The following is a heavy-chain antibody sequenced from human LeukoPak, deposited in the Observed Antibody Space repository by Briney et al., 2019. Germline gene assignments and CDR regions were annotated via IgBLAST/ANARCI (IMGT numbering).Heavy chain of an antibody. J-gene: IGHJ4*02. D-gene: IGHD3-3*01. CDR2: IYPGDSDT. CDR3: ARQNDFRLDY. V-gene: IGHV5-51*01. Sequence: CMGIIYPGDSDTRYSPSLQGQVTISVDTSIGTAYLQWSSLKASDTAIYYCARQNDFRLDYWGQGTLVTVSS.